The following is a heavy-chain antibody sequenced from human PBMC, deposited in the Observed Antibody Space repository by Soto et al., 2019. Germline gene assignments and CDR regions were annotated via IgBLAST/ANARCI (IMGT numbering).Heavy chain of an antibody. CDR2: IIPIFGTA. J-gene: IGHJ2*01. V-gene: IGHV1-69*12. CDR1: GGTFSSYT. CDR3: ARGNHRWLQLWYFDL. D-gene: IGHD5-12*01. Sequence: QVQLVQSGAEVKKPGSSVTVSCKASGGTFSSYTISWVRQAPGQGLEWMGGIIPIFGTANYAQKFQGRVTITVDESTSTAYRELSSLRSEDTAVYYCARGNHRWLQLWYFDLWGRGTLVTVSS.